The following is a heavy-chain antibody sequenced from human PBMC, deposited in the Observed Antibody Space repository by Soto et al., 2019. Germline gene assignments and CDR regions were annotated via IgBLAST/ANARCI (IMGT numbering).Heavy chain of an antibody. V-gene: IGHV3-7*01. CDR2: IKQDGSEK. Sequence: SGGSLRLSCAASGFTFSSYWMSWVRQAPGKGLEWVANIKQDGSEKYYVDSVKGRFTISRDNAKNSLYLQMNSLRAEDTAVYYCARGETTVTTYFDYWGQGTLVTVSS. J-gene: IGHJ4*02. CDR3: ARGETTVTTYFDY. D-gene: IGHD4-17*01. CDR1: GFTFSSYW.